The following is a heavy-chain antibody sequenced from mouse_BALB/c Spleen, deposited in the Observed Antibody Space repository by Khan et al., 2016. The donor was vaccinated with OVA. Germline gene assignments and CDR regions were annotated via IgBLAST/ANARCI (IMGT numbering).Heavy chain of an antibody. Sequence: EVQLVESGPELVKPGASVKVSCKASGYSFTDYNIFWVKQSLGKSLEWIGYIDPYNGGTNYNQKFKGEATLTVDKSSTTAFMHLNSLTSEDSAVYYCALMYYFGSGFDCWGQGTTLTVSS. CDR1: GYSFTDYN. D-gene: IGHD1-1*01. CDR3: ALMYYFGSGFDC. CDR2: IDPYNGGT. V-gene: IGHV1S135*01. J-gene: IGHJ2*01.